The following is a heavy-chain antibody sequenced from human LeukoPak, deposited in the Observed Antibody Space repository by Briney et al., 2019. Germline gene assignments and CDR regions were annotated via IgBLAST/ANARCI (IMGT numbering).Heavy chain of an antibody. D-gene: IGHD1-26*01. CDR3: AKGSYSGSYGYLDY. V-gene: IGHV3-23*01. Sequence: GGSLRLSCAASGFTFSNYAMSWVRQAPGKGLEWVSGVSGNGGTTYYADSVKGRFTISRDNSKNTLYLQMNSLRAEDTAVYYCAKGSYSGSYGYLDYWGQGTLVTVSS. CDR2: VSGNGGTT. J-gene: IGHJ4*02. CDR1: GFTFSNYA.